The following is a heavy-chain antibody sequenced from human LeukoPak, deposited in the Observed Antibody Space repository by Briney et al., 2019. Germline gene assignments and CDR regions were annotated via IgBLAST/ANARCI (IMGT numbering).Heavy chain of an antibody. CDR3: AKGPLYSGSDYFAY. V-gene: IGHV3-9*01. CDR1: GFTFDDYA. Sequence: PGGSLRLSCAASGFTFDDYAMHWVRQSQGKGLEWVSGISWNSGTIDYADSVKGRFSISRDNAKNSLYLQMNSLRSEDTAFYYCAKGPLYSGSDYFAYWGQGTLVTVSS. CDR2: ISWNSGTI. J-gene: IGHJ4*02. D-gene: IGHD1-26*01.